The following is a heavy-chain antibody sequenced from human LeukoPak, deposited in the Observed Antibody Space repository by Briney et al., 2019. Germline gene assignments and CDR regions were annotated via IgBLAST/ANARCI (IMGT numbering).Heavy chain of an antibody. D-gene: IGHD4-17*01. Sequence: SETLSLTCAVYGGSFSGYYWSWIRQPPGEGLEWIGEINHSGSTNYNPSLKSRVTISVDTSKNQFSLKLSSVTAADTAVYYCARGLGYGDYSNDALDIWGQGTMVTVSS. CDR1: GGSFSGYY. CDR2: INHSGST. J-gene: IGHJ3*02. V-gene: IGHV4-34*01. CDR3: ARGLGYGDYSNDALDI.